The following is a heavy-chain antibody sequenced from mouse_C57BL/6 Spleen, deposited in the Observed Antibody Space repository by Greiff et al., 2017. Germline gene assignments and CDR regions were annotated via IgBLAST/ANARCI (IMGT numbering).Heavy chain of an antibody. V-gene: IGHV1-26*01. CDR2: INPNNGGT. Sequence: EVQLQQSGPELVKPGASVKISCKASGYTFTDYYMNWVKQSHGKSLEWIGDINPNNGGTNYNQKFKGKATLTVDKSSSTAYMELRSLTSEDSAVYYCALYSNSWYFDVWGTGTTVTVSS. CDR1: GYTFTDYY. D-gene: IGHD2-5*01. J-gene: IGHJ1*03. CDR3: ALYSNSWYFDV.